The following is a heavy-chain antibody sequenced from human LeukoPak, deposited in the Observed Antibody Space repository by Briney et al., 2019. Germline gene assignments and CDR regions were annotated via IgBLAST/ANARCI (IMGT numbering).Heavy chain of an antibody. D-gene: IGHD3-3*01. Sequence: GASVKVSCXASGYTFTGYYMHWVRQARGRGLEWMGRINPNSGGTNYAQKFQGRVTMTRDTSISTAYMELSRLRSDDTAVYYCVRDSYYDFGYWGQGTLVTVSS. CDR3: VRDSYYDFGY. CDR1: GYTFTGYY. J-gene: IGHJ4*02. CDR2: INPNSGGT. V-gene: IGHV1-2*06.